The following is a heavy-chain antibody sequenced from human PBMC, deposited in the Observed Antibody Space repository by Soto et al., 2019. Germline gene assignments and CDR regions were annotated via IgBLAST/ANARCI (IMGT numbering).Heavy chain of an antibody. V-gene: IGHV1-46*01. J-gene: IGHJ3*02. CDR1: GYTFTSYY. CDR2: INPSGGST. D-gene: IGHD4-17*01. Sequence: GASVKVSCKASGYTFTSYYMHWVRQAPGQGLEWMGIINPSGGSTSYAQKFQGRVTMTRDTSTSTVYMELSSLRSEDTAVYYCASDYYGGNENGAFDIWGQGTMVTVSS. CDR3: ASDYYGGNENGAFDI.